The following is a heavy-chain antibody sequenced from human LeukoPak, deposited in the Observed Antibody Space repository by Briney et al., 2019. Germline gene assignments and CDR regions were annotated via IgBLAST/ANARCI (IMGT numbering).Heavy chain of an antibody. J-gene: IGHJ4*02. V-gene: IGHV5-51*01. CDR2: IYPGDSDT. Sequence: GESLKISCKGSGYSFTSYWIGCVRQMAGKVLEWVGIIYPGDSDTRYSPSFQGQVTISADKSISTAYLQWSSLKASDTAMYYCASRLGYCSGGSCTGMYFDYWGQGTLVTVSS. CDR1: GYSFTSYW. CDR3: ASRLGYCSGGSCTGMYFDY. D-gene: IGHD2-15*01.